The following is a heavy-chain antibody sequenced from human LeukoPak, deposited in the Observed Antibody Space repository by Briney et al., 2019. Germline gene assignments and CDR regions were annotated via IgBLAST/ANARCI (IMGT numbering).Heavy chain of an antibody. Sequence: SGTLSHTCTVSGGSISSGGYYWSWIRQHPGKGLEWIGYIYYSGSTYYNPSLKSRVTISVDTSKNQFSLKLSSVTAADTAVYYCARAPVLGSSWYADGYFDYWGQGTLVTVSS. J-gene: IGHJ4*02. CDR3: ARAPVLGSSWYADGYFDY. CDR1: GGSISSGGYY. V-gene: IGHV4-31*03. D-gene: IGHD6-13*01. CDR2: IYYSGST.